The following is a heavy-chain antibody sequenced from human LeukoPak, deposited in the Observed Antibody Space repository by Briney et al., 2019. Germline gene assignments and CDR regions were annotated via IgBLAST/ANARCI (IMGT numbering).Heavy chain of an antibody. J-gene: IGHJ4*02. CDR1: GGSFSGYY. CDR3: ARSDGYNTHFDY. V-gene: IGHV4-34*01. D-gene: IGHD5-24*01. Sequence: KSSETPSLTCAVYGGSFSGYYWSWIRQPPGKGLEWIGEINHSGSTNYNPSLKSRVTISVDTSKNQFSLKLSSVTAADTAVYYCARSDGYNTHFDYWGQGTLVTVSS. CDR2: INHSGST.